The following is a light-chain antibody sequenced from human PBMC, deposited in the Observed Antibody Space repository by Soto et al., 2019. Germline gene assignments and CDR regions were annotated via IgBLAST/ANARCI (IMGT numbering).Light chain of an antibody. CDR1: QIFMTN. Sequence: DIVMAQSAASLSKTPGERATLSCRASQIFMTNLAWYQHKPGQSPRLLIYGASNRASGFPARFSGSGSGTEFTLTISSLQSEDFAVYYCQQYNVNWPTFGQGTQVDIK. CDR2: GAS. V-gene: IGKV3-15*01. CDR3: QQYNVNWPT. J-gene: IGKJ1*01.